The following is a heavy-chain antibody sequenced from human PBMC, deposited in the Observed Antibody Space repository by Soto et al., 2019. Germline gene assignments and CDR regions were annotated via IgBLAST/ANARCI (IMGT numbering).Heavy chain of an antibody. J-gene: IGHJ4*02. CDR2: ISSSSDYI. CDR3: ARARVYATGPLDF. D-gene: IGHD6-13*01. V-gene: IGHV3-21*06. CDR1: GFTLTSYT. Sequence: PGGSLRLSCAASGFTLTSYTMNWVRQAPGKGLEWVSSISSSSDYIYYADSMKGRVTISRDNAKNSLFLDMNSLTGEDTAVYYCARARVYATGPLDFWGQGTLVTVS.